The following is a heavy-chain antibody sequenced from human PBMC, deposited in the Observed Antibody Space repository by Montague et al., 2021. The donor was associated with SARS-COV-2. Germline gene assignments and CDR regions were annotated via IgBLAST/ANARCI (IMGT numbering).Heavy chain of an antibody. CDR2: IYDSGXT. V-gene: IGHV4-39*02. CDR3: ARRGRKLLPVATTIGGFDI. Sequence: SETLSLTCTVSGGSISSNNYYWDWIRQPPGKGLEWIGSIYDSGXTXYXXXXKXRVTISVDTSKHHFSLKLNSVTAADTAVYYCARRGRKLLPVATTIGGFDIWGQGTMVTVSS. CDR1: GGSISSNNYY. J-gene: IGHJ3*02. D-gene: IGHD5-12*01.